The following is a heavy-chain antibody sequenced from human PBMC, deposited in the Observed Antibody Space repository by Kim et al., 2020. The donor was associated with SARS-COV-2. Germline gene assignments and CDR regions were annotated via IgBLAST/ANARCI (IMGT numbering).Heavy chain of an antibody. V-gene: IGHV4-4*02. CDR2: IYHSGST. CDR1: GGSISSSNW. Sequence: SETLSLTCAVSGGSISSSNWWSWVRQPPGKGLEWIGEIYHSGSTNYNPSLKSRVTISVDKSKNQFSLKLSSVTAADTAVYYCARSITMVGVVITFDYWGQEALVTVSS. J-gene: IGHJ4*02. CDR3: ARSITMVGVVITFDY. D-gene: IGHD3-3*01.